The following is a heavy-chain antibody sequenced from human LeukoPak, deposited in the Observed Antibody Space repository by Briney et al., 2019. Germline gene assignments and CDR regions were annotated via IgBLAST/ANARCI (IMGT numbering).Heavy chain of an antibody. Sequence: GGSLRLSCAASGFTFSSYWIHWVRQAPGKGLLWVSRIDSDGSSTVYADSVKGRFTISRDNAKNTLYLQMNSLRAEDTAVYYCARDGTANAFDIWGQGTVVTVSS. CDR1: GFTFSSYW. D-gene: IGHD6-25*01. CDR3: ARDGTANAFDI. J-gene: IGHJ3*02. CDR2: IDSDGSST. V-gene: IGHV3-74*01.